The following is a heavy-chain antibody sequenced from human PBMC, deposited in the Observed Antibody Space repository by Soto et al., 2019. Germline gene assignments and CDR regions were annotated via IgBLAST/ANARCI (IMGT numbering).Heavy chain of an antibody. V-gene: IGHV4-31*03. CDR1: GGSISSGGYY. Sequence: SETLSLTCTVSGGSISSGGYYWSWIRQHPGKGLEWIGYIYYSGSTYYNPSLKSRVTISVDTSKNQFSLKLSSVTAADTAVYYCARVAGVAYCGGDCYHFDYWGQGTLVTVSS. CDR2: IYYSGST. CDR3: ARVAGVAYCGGDCYHFDY. D-gene: IGHD2-21*02. J-gene: IGHJ4*02.